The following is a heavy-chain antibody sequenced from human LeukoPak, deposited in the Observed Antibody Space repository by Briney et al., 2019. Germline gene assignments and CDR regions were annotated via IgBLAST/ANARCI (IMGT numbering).Heavy chain of an antibody. Sequence: ASVKVSCKASGYTFTSYGISWVRQAPGQGLEWMGWISAYNGNTNYAQKLQGRVTMTTDTSTSTAYMELRSLRSDDTAVYYCARDPTLSSSWYHDAFDIWGQGTMVTVSS. CDR3: ARDPTLSSSWYHDAFDI. CDR2: ISAYNGNT. J-gene: IGHJ3*02. CDR1: GYTFTSYG. D-gene: IGHD6-13*01. V-gene: IGHV1-18*01.